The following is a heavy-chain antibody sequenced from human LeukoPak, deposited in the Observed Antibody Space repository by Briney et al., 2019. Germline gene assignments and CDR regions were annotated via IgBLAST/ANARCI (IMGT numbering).Heavy chain of an antibody. Sequence: GRSLRLSCAASGFTFSNYGMHWVRQAPGKGLEWVAVIWHDGTNMYYADFVKGRFTISRDNSKNTLFLQMNSLRVEDTAVYYCARETSEGPSKRFDYGMDVWGQGTTVTV. J-gene: IGHJ6*02. D-gene: IGHD3-10*01. CDR1: GFTFSNYG. CDR3: ARETSEGPSKRFDYGMDV. V-gene: IGHV3-33*01. CDR2: IWHDGTNM.